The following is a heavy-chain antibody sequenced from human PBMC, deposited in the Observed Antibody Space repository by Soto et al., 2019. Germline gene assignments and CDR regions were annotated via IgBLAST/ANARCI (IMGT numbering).Heavy chain of an antibody. V-gene: IGHV1-18*01. CDR1: GYTFTSYV. Sequence: ASVKVSCKASGYTFTSYVISWVRQAPGQGLEWMGWISAYNGNTNYAQKLQGRVTMTTDTSTSTAYMELRSLRSDDTAVYYCASSEGIAVAGTVGWFDPWGQGTLVTVSS. CDR2: ISAYNGNT. CDR3: ASSEGIAVAGTVGWFDP. D-gene: IGHD6-19*01. J-gene: IGHJ5*02.